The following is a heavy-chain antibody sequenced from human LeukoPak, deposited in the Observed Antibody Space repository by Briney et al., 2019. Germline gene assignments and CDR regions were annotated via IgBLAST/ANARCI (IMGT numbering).Heavy chain of an antibody. V-gene: IGHV4-61*01. Sequence: SETLSLTCTVSGGPVSSGSYYWSWIRQPPGKGLEWIGSIYYSGSTNYNPSLKSRVTVSVDTSKNQFSLKVSSVTAADTAVYYCARERYSSGWYWIDYWGQGTLVTVAS. D-gene: IGHD6-19*01. J-gene: IGHJ4*02. CDR3: ARERYSSGWYWIDY. CDR2: IYYSGST. CDR1: GGPVSSGSYY.